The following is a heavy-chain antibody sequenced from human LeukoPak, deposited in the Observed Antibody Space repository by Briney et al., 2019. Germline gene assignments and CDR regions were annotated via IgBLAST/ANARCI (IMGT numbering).Heavy chain of an antibody. Sequence: SETLSLTCAVYGGSFSGYYWSWIRQPPGKGLEWIGEINPSGSTNYNPSLKSRVTISVDTSKNQFSLKLSSVTAADTAVYYCARTLDYDFWSGYDWGQGTLVTVSS. CDR1: GGSFSGYY. CDR3: ARTLDYDFWSGYD. V-gene: IGHV4-34*01. CDR2: INPSGST. J-gene: IGHJ4*02. D-gene: IGHD3-3*01.